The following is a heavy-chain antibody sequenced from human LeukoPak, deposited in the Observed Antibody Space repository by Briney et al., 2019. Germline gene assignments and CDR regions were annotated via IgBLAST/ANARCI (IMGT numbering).Heavy chain of an antibody. CDR2: ISDDGSRK. V-gene: IGHV3-30*18. D-gene: IGHD4-4*01. CDR3: AKTTARGGYYYYGLDV. CDR1: GFTFSNYG. Sequence: GGSLRLSCAASGFTFSNYGMVWVRQAPGKGLEWVAIISDDGSRKFYADSVKGRFTISRDNSKNTLYLEMNSLRAEDTAVYYSAKTTARGGYYYYGLDVWGQGATVTVSS. J-gene: IGHJ6*02.